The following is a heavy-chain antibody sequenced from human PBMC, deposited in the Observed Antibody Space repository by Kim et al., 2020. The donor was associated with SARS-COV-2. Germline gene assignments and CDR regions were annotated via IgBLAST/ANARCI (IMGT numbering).Heavy chain of an antibody. J-gene: IGHJ4*01. V-gene: IGHV3-30-3*01. D-gene: IGHD1-26*01. CDR2: ISYDGSNK. CDR1: GFTFSSYA. CDR3: ARDGGYVNSGSYYYDY. Sequence: GGSLRLSCAASGFTFSSYAMHWVRQAPGKGLEWVAVISYDGSNKYYADSVKGRFTISRDNSKNTLYLQMNSLRAEDTAVYYCARDGGYVNSGSYYYDYWG.